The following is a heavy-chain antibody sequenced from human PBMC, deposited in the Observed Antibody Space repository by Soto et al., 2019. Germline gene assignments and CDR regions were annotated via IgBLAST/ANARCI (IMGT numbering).Heavy chain of an antibody. J-gene: IGHJ5*02. Sequence: EVQLFESGGGLVEPGESLRLSCAASGFIFKDFAMSWVRQAPGKGLEWVSTITTSDDITYSADSVRGRFTIPRDNSANTLFLQQSSLRGDDTSTYYCTKGDSSGYFDPSAGYSTPDHWGKGTLVTVSS. D-gene: IGHD2-15*01. CDR2: ITTSDDIT. CDR1: GFIFKDFA. V-gene: IGHV3-23*01. CDR3: TKGDSSGYFDPSAGYSTPDH.